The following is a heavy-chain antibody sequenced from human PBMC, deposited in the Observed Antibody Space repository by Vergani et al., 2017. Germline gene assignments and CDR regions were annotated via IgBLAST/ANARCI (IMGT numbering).Heavy chain of an antibody. CDR3: SRDVVGSSGYYPPYYYMDV. Sequence: QVQLVQSGAEVKKPGASVKVSCKASGYTFTSYYMHWVRQAPGQGLEWMGIINPSGGSTSYAQKFQGRVTMTRDTSTSTVYLELRSLRSDNTAVYYCSRDVVGSSGYYPPYYYMDVWGKGTTVTVSS. D-gene: IGHD3-22*01. CDR1: GYTFTSYY. CDR2: INPSGGST. J-gene: IGHJ6*03. V-gene: IGHV1-46*01.